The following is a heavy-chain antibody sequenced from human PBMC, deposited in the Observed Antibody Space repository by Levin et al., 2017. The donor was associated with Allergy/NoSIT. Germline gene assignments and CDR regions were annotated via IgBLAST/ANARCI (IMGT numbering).Heavy chain of an antibody. D-gene: IGHD6-13*01. CDR3: AREIGTQQQLGLYYYYYMDG. Sequence: SETLSLTCAVSGGSISSSNWWSWVRQPPGKGLEWIGEIYHSGSTNYNPSLKSRVTISVDKSKNQFSLKLSSVTAADTAVYYCAREIGTQQQLGLYYYYYMDGWGKGTTVTVSS. CDR2: IYHSGST. CDR1: GGSISSSNW. V-gene: IGHV4-4*02. J-gene: IGHJ6*03.